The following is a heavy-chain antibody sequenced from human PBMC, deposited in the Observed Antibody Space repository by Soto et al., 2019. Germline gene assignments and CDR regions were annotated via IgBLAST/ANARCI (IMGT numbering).Heavy chain of an antibody. CDR1: GGIFSTYA. D-gene: IGHD2-2*01. J-gene: IGHJ4*02. CDR3: ASTPFYCSSTSCSDY. Sequence: AASVKVSCKASGGIFSTYAISWLRQAPGQGLEWMGGIIPLFGTPNYAQRFQGRVTITANASMSTAYMELSSLRSEDTAVYYCASTPFYCSSTSCSDYWGQGTLVTVSS. V-gene: IGHV1-69*13. CDR2: IIPLFGTP.